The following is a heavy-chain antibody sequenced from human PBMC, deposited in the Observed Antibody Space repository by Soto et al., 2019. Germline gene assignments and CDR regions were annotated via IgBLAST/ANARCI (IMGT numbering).Heavy chain of an antibody. CDR1: GFTFNSYA. D-gene: IGHD4-17*01. V-gene: IGHV3-23*01. Sequence: GGSLGLSCATSGFTFNSYAMSWVRQAPGKGLEWVSAISGHAADTYYADSVKGRFTISRDNSKNTLYLQMNSLRAEDTAVYFCAKLLLRSPPNWFDPWGQGTLVTVS. J-gene: IGHJ5*02. CDR2: ISGHAADT. CDR3: AKLLLRSPPNWFDP.